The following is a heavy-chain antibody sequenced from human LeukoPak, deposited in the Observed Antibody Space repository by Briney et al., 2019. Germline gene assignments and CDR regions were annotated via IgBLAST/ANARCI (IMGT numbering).Heavy chain of an antibody. D-gene: IGHD6-13*01. CDR1: GGSISSYY. CDR3: AREGGYSSPFNY. V-gene: IGHV4-59*01. CDR2: IYYSGST. J-gene: IGHJ4*02. Sequence: PSETLSLTCTVSGGSISSYYWSWIRQPPGKGLEWIGYIYYSGSTNYNPSLKSRVTISVDTSKNQFSLKLSSVTAADTAVYYCAREGGYSSPFNYWGQGTLDTVSS.